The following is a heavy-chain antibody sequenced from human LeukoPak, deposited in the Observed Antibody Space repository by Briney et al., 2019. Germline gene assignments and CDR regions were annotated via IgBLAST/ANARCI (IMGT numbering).Heavy chain of an antibody. CDR2: IYYSGST. J-gene: IGHJ3*02. D-gene: IGHD6-13*01. Sequence: PSETLSLTCTVSGYPISSGYYWGWIRQPPGKGLEWIGYIYYSGSTNYNPSLKSRVTISVDTSKNQFSLKLSSVTAADTAVYYCARREQLVERDAFDIWGQGTMVTVSS. CDR1: GYPISSGYY. CDR3: ARREQLVERDAFDI. V-gene: IGHV4-38-2*02.